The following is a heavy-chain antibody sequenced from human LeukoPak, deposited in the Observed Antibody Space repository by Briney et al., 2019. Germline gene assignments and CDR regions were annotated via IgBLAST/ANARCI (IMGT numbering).Heavy chain of an antibody. Sequence: ASVKVSCKASGYTFTSYDINWVRQATGQGLEWMGWISAYNGNTNYAQKLQGRVIMTTDTSTSTAYMELRSLRSDDTAVYYCARDLDLYSSSPRYYYYYYMDVWGKGTTVTVSS. CDR1: GYTFTSYD. CDR2: ISAYNGNT. V-gene: IGHV1-18*01. D-gene: IGHD6-6*01. J-gene: IGHJ6*03. CDR3: ARDLDLYSSSPRYYYYYYMDV.